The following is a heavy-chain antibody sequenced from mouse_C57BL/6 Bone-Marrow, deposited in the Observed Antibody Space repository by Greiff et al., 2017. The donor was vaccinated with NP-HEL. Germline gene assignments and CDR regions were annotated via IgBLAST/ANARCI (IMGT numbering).Heavy chain of an antibody. Sequence: VQLQESGAELARPGASVKLSCKASGYTFTSYGISWVKQRTGQGLEWIGEIYPRSGNTYYNEKFKGKATLTADKSSSTAYMELRSLTSEDSAVYFCARSNYGSSSLPMDYWGQGTSVTVSS. V-gene: IGHV1-81*01. CDR2: IYPRSGNT. CDR3: ARSNYGSSSLPMDY. D-gene: IGHD1-1*01. CDR1: GYTFTSYG. J-gene: IGHJ4*01.